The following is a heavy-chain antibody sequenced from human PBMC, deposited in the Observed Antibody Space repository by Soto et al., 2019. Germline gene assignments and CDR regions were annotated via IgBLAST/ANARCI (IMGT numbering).Heavy chain of an antibody. CDR3: ARDLRYSSSWYLGAENFQH. CDR2: IWYDGSNK. Sequence: QVQLVESGGGVVQPGRSLRLSCAASGFTFSSYGMHWVRQAPGKGLEWVAVIWYDGSNKYYADSVKGRFTISRDNSKNTLYLKMNSLRAEDTAVYYCARDLRYSSSWYLGAENFQHWGRAPWSPSPQ. CDR1: GFTFSSYG. V-gene: IGHV3-33*01. D-gene: IGHD6-13*01. J-gene: IGHJ1*01.